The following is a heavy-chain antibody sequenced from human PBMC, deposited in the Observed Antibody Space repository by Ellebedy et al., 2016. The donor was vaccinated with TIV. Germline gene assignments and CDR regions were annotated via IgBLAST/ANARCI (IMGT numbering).Heavy chain of an antibody. J-gene: IGHJ6*02. CDR2: ISNSGGTI. CDR3: VKGAYPVPTVMAV. Sequence: GGSLRLSCAASGFTFRDYYMTWIRQAPGKGLEWVSDISNSGGTIFYADSVKGRFTISRDNAKNSLYLQMNSLRVEDTAVYYCVKGAYPVPTVMAVWGQGTTVTVSS. D-gene: IGHD4-17*01. V-gene: IGHV3-11*04. CDR1: GFTFRDYY.